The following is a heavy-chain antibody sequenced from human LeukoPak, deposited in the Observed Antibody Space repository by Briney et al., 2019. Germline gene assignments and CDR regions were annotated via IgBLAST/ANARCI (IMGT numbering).Heavy chain of an antibody. Sequence: SETLSLTCTVSGGSISSYYWSWIRQPPGKGVEWIGYIYYSGSTNYNPSLKSRVTISVDTSKNQFSLKLSSVTAADTAVYYCAGAGPQWLVPFDYWGQGTLVTVSS. CDR3: AGAGPQWLVPFDY. CDR1: GGSISSYY. CDR2: IYYSGST. D-gene: IGHD6-19*01. J-gene: IGHJ4*02. V-gene: IGHV4-59*01.